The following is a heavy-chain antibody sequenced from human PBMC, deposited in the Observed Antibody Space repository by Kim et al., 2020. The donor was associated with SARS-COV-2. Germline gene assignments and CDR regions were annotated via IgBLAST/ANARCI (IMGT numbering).Heavy chain of an antibody. CDR1: GFTFSSYA. V-gene: IGHV3-23*01. J-gene: IGHJ6*03. D-gene: IGHD3-3*01. Sequence: GGSLRLSCAASGFTFSSYAMSWVRQAPGKGLEWVSAISGSGGSTYYADSVKGRFTISRDNSKNTLYLQMNSLRAEDTAVYYCAKDLPNYDFWSGPPYYYMDVWGKGTTVTVSS. CDR2: ISGSGGST. CDR3: AKDLPNYDFWSGPPYYYMDV.